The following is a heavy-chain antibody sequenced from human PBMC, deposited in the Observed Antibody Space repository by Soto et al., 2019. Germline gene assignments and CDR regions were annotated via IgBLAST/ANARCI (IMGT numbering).Heavy chain of an antibody. D-gene: IGHD3-10*01. CDR2: ISYDGSNK. J-gene: IGHJ6*02. V-gene: IGHV3-30-3*01. CDR1: GFTFSSYA. CDR3: ARATMVRGGDDYGMDV. Sequence: QVQLGESGGGVVQPGMSLRLSCAASGFTFSSYAIHWVRQAPGKGLSWVAVISYDGSNKYYADSVKGRFTISSDNSKNTLYLQMNSLGAEDTVVYYCARATMVRGGDDYGMDVWGQGTTVTVSS.